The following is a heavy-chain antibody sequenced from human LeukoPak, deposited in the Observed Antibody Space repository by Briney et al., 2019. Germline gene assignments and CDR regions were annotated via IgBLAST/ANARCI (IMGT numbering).Heavy chain of an antibody. CDR3: ARDPGIAAADSYYFDY. CDR2: IYTSGST. V-gene: IGHV4-4*07. Sequence: SETLSLTCTVSGGSISSYYWSWIRQPAGKGPEWIGRIYTSGSTNYNPSLKSRVTMSVDTSKNQFSLKLSSVTAADTAVYYCARDPGIAAADSYYFDYWGQGTLVTVSS. D-gene: IGHD6-13*01. CDR1: GGSISSYY. J-gene: IGHJ4*02.